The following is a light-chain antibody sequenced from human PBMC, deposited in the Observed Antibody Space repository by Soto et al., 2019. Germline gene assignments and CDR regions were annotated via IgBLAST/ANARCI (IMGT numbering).Light chain of an antibody. CDR2: GAS. CDR1: QSVGTS. V-gene: IGKV3-15*01. Sequence: EIVMTQSPATLSVSPGDGAALSCRASQSVGTSLAWYQQEPGQAPRLLIFGASIRATGIRARFSASGSGTEFTLTISSLQSEDFAVYYCQQYNDWPLTFGGGTKVEI. J-gene: IGKJ4*01. CDR3: QQYNDWPLT.